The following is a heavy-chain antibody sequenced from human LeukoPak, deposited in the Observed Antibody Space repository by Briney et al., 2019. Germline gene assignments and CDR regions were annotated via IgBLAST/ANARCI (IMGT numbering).Heavy chain of an antibody. CDR2: VYTSGST. V-gene: IGHV4-61*02. D-gene: IGHD3-22*01. Sequence: SETLSLTCTVSGGSISSGSYYWSWIRQPAGKGLARIGRVYTSGSTNYNPSLKSRVTISVDTSKNQFSLKLSSVTAADTAVYYCARVYYDSSSNYYAGAFEIWGQGTTVTVSS. CDR1: GGSISSGSYY. CDR3: ARVYYDSSSNYYAGAFEI. J-gene: IGHJ3*02.